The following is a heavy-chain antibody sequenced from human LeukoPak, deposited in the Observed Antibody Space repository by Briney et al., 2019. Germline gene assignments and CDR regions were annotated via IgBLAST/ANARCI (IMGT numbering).Heavy chain of an antibody. CDR1: EYIFTDYY. V-gene: IGHV1-2*04. Sequence: ASVKVSCKASEYIFTDYYIHWVRQAPGQGLEWMGWINPNSGGTNYAQKFQGWVAMTRDTSISTAYMELSRLRADDTAVHFCARGGPSRGTGFYYFEYWGHGTLVTVSP. D-gene: IGHD6-19*01. J-gene: IGHJ4*01. CDR2: INPNSGGT. CDR3: ARGGPSRGTGFYYFEY.